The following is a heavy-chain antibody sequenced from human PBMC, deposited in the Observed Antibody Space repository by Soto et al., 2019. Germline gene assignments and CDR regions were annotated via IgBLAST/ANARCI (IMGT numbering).Heavy chain of an antibody. Sequence: GASVKVSCKASGYTFTGYYMHWVRQAPGQGLEWMGWINPNSGGTNYAQKFQGRVTMTRDTSISTAYMELSRLRSDDTAVYYCAKDRYGDYFYFDYWGQGTLVTVSS. CDR2: INPNSGGT. J-gene: IGHJ4*02. V-gene: IGHV1-2*02. CDR1: GYTFTGYY. D-gene: IGHD4-17*01. CDR3: AKDRYGDYFYFDY.